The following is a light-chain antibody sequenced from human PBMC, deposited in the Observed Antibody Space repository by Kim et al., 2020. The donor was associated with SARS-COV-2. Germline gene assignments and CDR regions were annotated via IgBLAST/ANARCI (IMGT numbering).Light chain of an antibody. V-gene: IGLV3-9*01. CDR2: RDT. J-gene: IGLJ2*01. Sequence: SYELTQPLSVSVALGQTARITCGGNNIGSKNVHWYQQKPGQVPVLVIYRDTNRPSGIPERFSGSNSWNTATLTISRAQAGDEADYYCQAWDSSTAYVVFG. CDR3: QAWDSSTAYVV. CDR1: NIGSKN.